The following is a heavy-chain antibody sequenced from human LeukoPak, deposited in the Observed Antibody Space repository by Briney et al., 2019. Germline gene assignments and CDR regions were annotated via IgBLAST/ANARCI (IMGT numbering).Heavy chain of an antibody. CDR1: GGTFSSYA. CDR2: IIPIFGTA. J-gene: IGHJ5*02. V-gene: IGHV1-69*13. Sequence: ASVKVSCKASGGTFSSYAISWVRQAPGQGLEWMGGIIPIFGTANYAQKFQGRVTITADESTSTAYMELSRLRSDDTAVYYCARPKDDFWSGYYENWFDPWGQGTLVTVSS. CDR3: ARPKDDFWSGYYENWFDP. D-gene: IGHD3-3*01.